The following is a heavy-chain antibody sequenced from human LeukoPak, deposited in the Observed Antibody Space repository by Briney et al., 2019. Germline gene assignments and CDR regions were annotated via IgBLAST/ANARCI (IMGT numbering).Heavy chain of an antibody. CDR3: ARTPSRSDTYFDL. CDR2: TSVSSRER. D-gene: IGHD5-18*01. J-gene: IGHJ4*02. Sequence: ASVKLSCKASGYTFTDYEINWVRQASGQGLEWMGWTSVSSRERAYAPKFEGRVTMTTDTVTSTVYMELRSLTSEDTAVYYCARTPSRSDTYFDLWGQGTLVTVSS. V-gene: IGHV1-8*01. CDR1: GYTFTDYE.